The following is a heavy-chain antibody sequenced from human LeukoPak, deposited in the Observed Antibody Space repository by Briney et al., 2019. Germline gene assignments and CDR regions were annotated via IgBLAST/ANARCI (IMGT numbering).Heavy chain of an antibody. V-gene: IGHV5-51*01. CDR2: IYPDDSNT. Sequence: GESLKISCKGSGYSFTSHWIGWVRQMPGKGLEWMGIIYPDDSNTRYSPSFQGQVTISADKSINTAYLQWISLKASDTAMYYCARPQSSGTAVGFDIWGLGTMVTVSS. CDR3: ARPQSSGTAVGFDI. CDR1: GYSFTSHW. J-gene: IGHJ3*02. D-gene: IGHD6-19*01.